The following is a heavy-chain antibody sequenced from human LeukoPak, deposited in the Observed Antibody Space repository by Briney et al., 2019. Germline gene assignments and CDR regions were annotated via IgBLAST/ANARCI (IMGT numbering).Heavy chain of an antibody. J-gene: IGHJ4*02. CDR1: EFPFVDYA. Sequence: PGGSLRLSCTASEFPFVDYAMSWFRQAPGKGLEWVSCISSSSSYIYYADSVKGRFTISRDNAKNSLYLQMNSLRAEDTAVYYCARAHNWKYGSFDFWGQGTLVTVSS. CDR2: ISSSSSYI. D-gene: IGHD1-7*01. V-gene: IGHV3-21*01. CDR3: ARAHNWKYGSFDF.